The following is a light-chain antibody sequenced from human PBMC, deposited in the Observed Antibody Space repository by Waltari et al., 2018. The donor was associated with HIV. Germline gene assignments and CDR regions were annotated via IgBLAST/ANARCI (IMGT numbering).Light chain of an antibody. CDR3: QQYGTSPIT. J-gene: IGKJ4*01. CDR1: QSVSSSY. V-gene: IGKV3-20*01. Sequence: EIILTQSPPTPSVSPGERATLSCWASQSVSSSYLAWYQQRPGQAPRLLIYGASNRATGVPDRISGSGSGTQFTLTISRMQPEDFALYYCQQYGTSPITFGGGTRVEIK. CDR2: GAS.